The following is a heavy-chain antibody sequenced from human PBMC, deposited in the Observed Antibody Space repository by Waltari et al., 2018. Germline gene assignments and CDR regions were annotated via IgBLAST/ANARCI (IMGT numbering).Heavy chain of an antibody. D-gene: IGHD5-18*01. CDR1: GFTFSHYA. V-gene: IGHV3-30-3*01. CDR3: ARDSWASHTGVVTYYYHMDV. CDR2: MSYDGNNR. Sequence: QVQLVESGGGVVQPGGSLRLACAAAGFTFSHYAMHWVRQAPGKGLAWVAVMSYDGNNRYYADSMKGRFTISRDNSKNTLYLQINSLRPEDTAVYHCARDSWASHTGVVTYYYHMDVWGKGTTVTVSS. J-gene: IGHJ6*03.